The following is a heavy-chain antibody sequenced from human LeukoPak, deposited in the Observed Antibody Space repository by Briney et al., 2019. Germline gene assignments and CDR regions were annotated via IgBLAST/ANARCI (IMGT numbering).Heavy chain of an antibody. V-gene: IGHV1-2*02. D-gene: IGHD2-15*01. CDR2: INPNSGGT. CDR1: GYTFTGYY. J-gene: IGHJ4*02. Sequence: ASVKVSCKASGYTFTGYYIHWVRQAPGQGLEWMGWINPNSGGTNYAQKFQGRVTMTRDTSLSTAYMELSRLRSDDTAVFYCARDLIGYCSGASCPHWGQGTLVTVSS. CDR3: ARDLIGYCSGASCPH.